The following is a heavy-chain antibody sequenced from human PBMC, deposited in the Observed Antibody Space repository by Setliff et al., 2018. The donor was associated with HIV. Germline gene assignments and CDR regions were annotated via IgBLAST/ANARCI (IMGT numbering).Heavy chain of an antibody. D-gene: IGHD6-13*01. J-gene: IGHJ4*02. CDR1: GYTFSTYS. CDR2: VSAYNGHT. Sequence: ASVKVSCKASGYTFSTYSITWVRQAPGQGLEWVGWVSAYNGHTDFAQKFQGRITLTTDTSSNTAYMELRSLRSDDTAIYYCARDLFRWAAAGPNYFDSWGQGTLVTV. V-gene: IGHV1-18*01. CDR3: ARDLFRWAAAGPNYFDS.